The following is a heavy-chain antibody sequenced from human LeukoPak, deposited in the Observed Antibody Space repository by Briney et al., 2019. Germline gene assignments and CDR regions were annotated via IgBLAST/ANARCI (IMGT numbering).Heavy chain of an antibody. Sequence: GGSLRLSCAASGFTFSSYAMSWVRQAPGKGLEWVSAISGSGGSTYYADSVKGRFIISRDNSKNTLYLQMNSLRAEDTAVYYCAKDRFVVVTHFDYWGQGTLVTVSS. J-gene: IGHJ4*02. CDR2: ISGSGGST. CDR3: AKDRFVVVTHFDY. V-gene: IGHV3-23*01. CDR1: GFTFSSYA. D-gene: IGHD2-15*01.